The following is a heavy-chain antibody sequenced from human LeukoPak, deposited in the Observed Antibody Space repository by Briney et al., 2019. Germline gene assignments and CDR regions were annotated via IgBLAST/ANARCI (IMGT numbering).Heavy chain of an antibody. CDR2: ISAYNGNA. Sequence: ASVKVSCKASGYTFTSSGISWVRQAPGQGLEWMGWISAYNGNANYAQKLQGRVTMTTDTSTSTAYMELRSLRSDDTAVYYCARGGRGYSYGRLDYWGQGTLVTVSS. J-gene: IGHJ4*02. V-gene: IGHV1-18*04. D-gene: IGHD5-18*01. CDR3: ARGGRGYSYGRLDY. CDR1: GYTFTSSG.